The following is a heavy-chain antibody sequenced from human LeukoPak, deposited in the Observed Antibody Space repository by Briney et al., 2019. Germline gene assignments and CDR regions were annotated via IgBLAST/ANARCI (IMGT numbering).Heavy chain of an antibody. J-gene: IGHJ3*02. CDR2: ISSSGSTI. V-gene: IGHV3-11*01. CDR3: ARDFRYCSGGSCRGDAFDI. CDR1: GFTFSDYY. Sequence: GGSLRLSRAASGFTFSDYYMSWIRQAPGKGLEWVSYISSSGSTIYYADSVKGRFTISRDNAKNSLYLQMNSLRAEDTAVYYCARDFRYCSGGSCRGDAFDIWGQGTMVTVSS. D-gene: IGHD2-15*01.